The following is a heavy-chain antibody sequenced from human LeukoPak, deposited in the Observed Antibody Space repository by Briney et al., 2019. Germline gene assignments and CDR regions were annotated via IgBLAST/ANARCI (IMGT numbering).Heavy chain of an antibody. V-gene: IGHV4-34*01. Sequence: QSSETLSLTCAVYGGSFSGYYWSWIRQPPGKGLEWIGEINHSGSTNYNPSLKSRVTISVDTSKNHFSLRLSSVTAADTAVYYCARVGDGHIDSWGQGTLVTVSS. J-gene: IGHJ5*01. CDR3: ARVGDGHIDS. CDR2: INHSGST. D-gene: IGHD1-26*01. CDR1: GGSFSGYY.